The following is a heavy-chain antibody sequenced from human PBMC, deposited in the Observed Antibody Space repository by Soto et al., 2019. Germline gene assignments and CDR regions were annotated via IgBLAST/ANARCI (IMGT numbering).Heavy chain of an antibody. V-gene: IGHV3-23*01. CDR3: AKDFAVVAATFDY. J-gene: IGHJ4*02. CDR2: ISGSGGDT. D-gene: IGHD2-15*01. Sequence: PGGSLRLSCAASGFTFRSYTMNWVRQTPGKGLQWVASISGSGGDTYYADAVKGRFTISRDNSKNTLFLQMNGLRVEDTAVYYCAKDFAVVAATFDYWGQGTLVTVSS. CDR1: GFTFRSYT.